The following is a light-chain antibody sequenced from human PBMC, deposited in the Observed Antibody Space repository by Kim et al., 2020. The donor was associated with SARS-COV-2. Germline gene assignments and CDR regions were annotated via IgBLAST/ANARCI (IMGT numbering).Light chain of an antibody. CDR2: YYS. CDR1: DIGCKS. J-gene: IGLJ2*01. V-gene: IGLV3-21*01. CDR3: QVWESSSDHVV. Sequence: PGTADRATCAGNDIGCKSVHAYQQKPGQGPALVIVYYSDRPSAIAERFSGSNSDNTATLTLSRVEARDEADYYCQVWESSSDHVVFGGGTQLTVL.